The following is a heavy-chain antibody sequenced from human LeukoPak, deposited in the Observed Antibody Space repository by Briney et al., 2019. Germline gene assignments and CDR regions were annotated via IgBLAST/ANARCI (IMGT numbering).Heavy chain of an antibody. D-gene: IGHD2-15*01. CDR1: GGPFSRLA. CDR2: IMPVYGTA. V-gene: IGHV1-69*05. CDR3: ARDISGPVGYFQH. Sequence: GSSVKVSCKASGGPFSRLAISWVRQAPGQGLEWMGDIMPVYGTANYAQNFQGRVTITTDESTSTGYMELSGLTSEDTAVYYCARDISGPVGYFQHWGQGTLVTVS. J-gene: IGHJ1*01.